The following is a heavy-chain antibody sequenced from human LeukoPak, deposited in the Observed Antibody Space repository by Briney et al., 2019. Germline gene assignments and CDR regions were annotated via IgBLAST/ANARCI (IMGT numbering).Heavy chain of an antibody. V-gene: IGHV3-30*18. CDR2: ISYDGSNK. Sequence: PGRSLRLSCAASGFTFSSYGMHWVRQAPGKGLEWVAVISYDGSNKYYADSVKGRFTISRDNSKNTLYLQMNSLRAEDTAVYYCAKGLYYYDQSAFDIWGQGTMVTVSS. CDR3: AKGLYYYDQSAFDI. J-gene: IGHJ3*02. CDR1: GFTFSSYG. D-gene: IGHD3-22*01.